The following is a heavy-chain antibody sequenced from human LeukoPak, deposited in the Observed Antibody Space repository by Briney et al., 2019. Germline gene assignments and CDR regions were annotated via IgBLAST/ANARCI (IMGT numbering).Heavy chain of an antibody. CDR1: GFIFHDYA. J-gene: IGHJ4*02. Sequence: GGSLRLSCAASGFIFHDYAMHWVRQGPGKGLEWVANIKQDGSEKYYVDSVKGRFTISRDNAKNSLYLQMNSLRAEDTAAYYCARVGMISYSFDYWGQGTLVTVSS. D-gene: IGHD2-21*01. CDR2: IKQDGSEK. CDR3: ARVGMISYSFDY. V-gene: IGHV3-7*01.